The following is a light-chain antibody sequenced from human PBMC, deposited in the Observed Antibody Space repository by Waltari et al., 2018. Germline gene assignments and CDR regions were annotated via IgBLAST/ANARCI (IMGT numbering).Light chain of an antibody. CDR1: QSVSSSY. J-gene: IGKJ5*01. V-gene: IGKV3-20*01. CDR3: QQYGSSPDP. Sequence: EIVLTQSPGTLSLPPGERATLSCRASQSVSSSYLAWYQQKPGQAPRLLIYGASSRATGIPDRFSGSGSGTDFTLTISRLEPEDFAVYYCQQYGSSPDPFGQGTRLEIK. CDR2: GAS.